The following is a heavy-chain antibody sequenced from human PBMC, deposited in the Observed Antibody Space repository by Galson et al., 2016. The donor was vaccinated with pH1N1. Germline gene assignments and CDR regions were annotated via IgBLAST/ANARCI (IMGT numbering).Heavy chain of an antibody. V-gene: IGHV1-8*01. D-gene: IGHD2-15*01. Sequence: SVKVSCKASGYTFTDYDINWVRQGTGQGLEWMGWMNPNNDNTGYAQKFQGRVTMTRNTSISTAYPELSSLRSEDTAVYYCARGGYCSGGSCYDVFDYGGQGTLVTVS. CDR2: MNPNNDNT. J-gene: IGHJ4*02. CDR1: GYTFTDYD. CDR3: ARGGYCSGGSCYDVFDY.